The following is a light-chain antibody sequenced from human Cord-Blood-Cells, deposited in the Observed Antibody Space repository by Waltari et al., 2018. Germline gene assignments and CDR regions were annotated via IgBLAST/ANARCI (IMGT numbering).Light chain of an antibody. CDR3: QQYYSYPPT. Sequence: AIRMTQSPSSFSASTGDRVTITCRASQGISSYLAWYQQKPGQAPKLLIYAASTLQSGVPSRFSGSGSGTDFTLTISCLQSEDLATYYCQQYYSYPPTFGPGTKVDIK. CDR2: AAS. V-gene: IGKV1-8*01. CDR1: QGISSY. J-gene: IGKJ3*01.